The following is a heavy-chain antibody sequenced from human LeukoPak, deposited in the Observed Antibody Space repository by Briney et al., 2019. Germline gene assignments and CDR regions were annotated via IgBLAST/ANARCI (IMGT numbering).Heavy chain of an antibody. J-gene: IGHJ1*01. Sequence: GGSLRLSCAASGFTFSSYWMSWVRQAPGKGLEWVANIKQDGSEKYYVDSVKGRFIISRDNAKNSLYLQMNSLTAEDTAVYYCARADNSGWYKELQHWGRGDLVTVSS. CDR3: ARADNSGWYKELQH. V-gene: IGHV3-7*04. D-gene: IGHD6-19*01. CDR2: IKQDGSEK. CDR1: GFTFSSYW.